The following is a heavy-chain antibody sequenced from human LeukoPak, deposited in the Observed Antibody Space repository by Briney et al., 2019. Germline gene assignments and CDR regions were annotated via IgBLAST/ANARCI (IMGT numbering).Heavy chain of an antibody. CDR1: GFTFSSYW. CDR3: ARFATGGAFDI. V-gene: IGHV3-74*01. J-gene: IGHJ3*02. Sequence: GRSLRLSCAAAGFTFSSYWMHWVSQAPGKGMVWVSRINSDGSSTIYADSVKGRFTISRDNGNNTLYLQMNRQRAEVTAVYYCARFATGGAFDIWGQGTMVTVSS. CDR2: INSDGSST. D-gene: IGHD2-8*02.